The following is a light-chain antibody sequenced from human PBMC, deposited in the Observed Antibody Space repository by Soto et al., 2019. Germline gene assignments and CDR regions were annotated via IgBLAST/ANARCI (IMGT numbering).Light chain of an antibody. Sequence: EIVMTQSPLSLSVTPGEPASISCRSSQSLLHTSGDNYLDWYLQRPGQSPQLLIYLGSKRASGVSVRLSGRRSGTRFTLRIRRVEAEDVGFYYCMQAQQIPRTFGQGTKVEIK. CDR3: MQAQQIPRT. CDR2: LGS. V-gene: IGKV2-28*01. J-gene: IGKJ1*01. CDR1: QSLLHTSGDNY.